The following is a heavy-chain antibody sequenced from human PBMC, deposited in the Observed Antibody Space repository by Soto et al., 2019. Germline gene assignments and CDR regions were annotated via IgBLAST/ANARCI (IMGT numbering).Heavy chain of an antibody. CDR3: ARSNWYSEY. V-gene: IGHV4-59*11. J-gene: IGHJ4*02. CDR1: GGSISNQY. CDR2: IYYNGNT. Sequence: QVQLQESGPGLVKPSETLSLTCTVSGGSISNQYWCWIRQPPGKGLEWIGYIYYNGNTNYNPSLKSRVTMSVDTSKNHFPLKLSSVTAADTAVYYCARSNWYSEYWGQGTLVTVSS. D-gene: IGHD7-27*01.